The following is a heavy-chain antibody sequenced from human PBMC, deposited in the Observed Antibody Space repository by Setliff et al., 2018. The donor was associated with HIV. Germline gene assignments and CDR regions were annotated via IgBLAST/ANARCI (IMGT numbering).Heavy chain of an antibody. V-gene: IGHV3-43D*03. CDR3: AKGTMNHDFLTGYSPFDS. Sequence: GGSLRLSCVASGFNFNDYSMHWVRQTPGKTLEWVSLISWDSGRTDYAVSVRGRFTISRDNSKNSLYLQMQSLRPEDTALYYCAKGTMNHDFLTGYSPFDSWGQGTQVTVS. CDR2: ISWDSGRT. CDR1: GFNFNDYS. D-gene: IGHD3-9*01. J-gene: IGHJ4*02.